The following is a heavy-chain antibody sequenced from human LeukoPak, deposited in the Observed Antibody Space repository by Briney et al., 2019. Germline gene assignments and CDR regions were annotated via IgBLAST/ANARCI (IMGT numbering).Heavy chain of an antibody. V-gene: IGHV4-59*01. J-gene: IGHJ6*02. CDR3: ARGLAAAGPDYPDYYGMDV. Sequence: SETLSLTCTVSGDSIITYYWSCIRQPPGKGLEWIGYIYYSGGTKYNPSLKSRVTISVDASKNQFSLMLNSVTAADTAVYYCARGLAAAGPDYPDYYGMDVWGQGTTVTVSS. CDR2: IYYSGGT. D-gene: IGHD6-13*01. CDR1: GDSIITYY.